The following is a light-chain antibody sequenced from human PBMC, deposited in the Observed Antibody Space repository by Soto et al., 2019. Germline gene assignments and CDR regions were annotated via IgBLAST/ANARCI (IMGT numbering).Light chain of an antibody. V-gene: IGKV3-20*01. Sequence: IVLTQSPGTLSLSPGERATVSCRASQSVGSYLAWYQQKPGQAPRLLIFGASSRVIGVPGRFSGSGSGTDFPLTISRLEPEDFAVYYCQQYDTSPTTFGQGARLDIK. CDR2: GAS. CDR3: QQYDTSPTT. CDR1: QSVGSY. J-gene: IGKJ5*01.